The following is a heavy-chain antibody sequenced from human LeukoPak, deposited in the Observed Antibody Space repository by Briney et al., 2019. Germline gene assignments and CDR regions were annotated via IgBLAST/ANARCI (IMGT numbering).Heavy chain of an antibody. CDR3: ARGTSGSSWYTGFNI. Sequence: SETLSLTCTVSGGSISSSSYYWGWIRQPPGKGLEWIGSIYYSGSTYYNPSLKSRVTISVDTSKSQFSLRLSSVTAADTAVYYCARGTSGSSWYTGFNIWGQGTMVAVSS. V-gene: IGHV4-39*07. J-gene: IGHJ3*02. CDR1: GGSISSSSYY. D-gene: IGHD6-13*01. CDR2: IYYSGST.